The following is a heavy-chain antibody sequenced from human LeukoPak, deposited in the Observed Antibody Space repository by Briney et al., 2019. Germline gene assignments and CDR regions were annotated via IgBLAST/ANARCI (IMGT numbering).Heavy chain of an antibody. D-gene: IGHD6-6*01. Sequence: PGGSLRLSCAASGFTFSSYAMSWVRQAPGKGLEWVSAISGSGGSTYYADSVKGRFTISRDNSKNTLYLQMNSLRAEDTAVYYCANKYSSSSGGYYYYGMDVWGQGTTVTVSS. CDR2: ISGSGGST. J-gene: IGHJ6*02. CDR1: GFTFSSYA. V-gene: IGHV3-23*01. CDR3: ANKYSSSSGGYYYYGMDV.